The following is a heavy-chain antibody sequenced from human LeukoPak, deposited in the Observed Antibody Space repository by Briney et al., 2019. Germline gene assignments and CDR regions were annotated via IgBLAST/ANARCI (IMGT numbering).Heavy chain of an antibody. CDR3: ASSRTGYCSGGSCYGGWFGP. J-gene: IGHJ5*02. V-gene: IGHV1-46*01. CDR1: GYTFTSYY. D-gene: IGHD2-15*01. CDR2: INPSGGST. Sequence: ASVKVSCKASGYTFTSYYMHWVRQAPGQGLEWMGIINPSGGSTSYAQKFQGRVTMTRDMSTSTVYMELSSLRSEDTAVYYCASSRTGYCSGGSCYGGWFGPWGQGTLVTVSS.